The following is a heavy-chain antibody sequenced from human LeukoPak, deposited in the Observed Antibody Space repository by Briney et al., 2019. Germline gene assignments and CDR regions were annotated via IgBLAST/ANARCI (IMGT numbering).Heavy chain of an antibody. CDR3: ARGPLGRNGDYFDY. CDR1: GYTFTSYA. J-gene: IGHJ4*02. D-gene: IGHD7-27*01. V-gene: IGHV1-3*01. CDR2: INAGNGNT. Sequence: ASVKVSCKASGYTFTSYAVQWVRQAPGQRLEWMGWINAGNGNTKYSQNLQGRVTITRDTSAGTAYMELSSLRSEDTAVYYCARGPLGRNGDYFDYWGQGTLVTVSS.